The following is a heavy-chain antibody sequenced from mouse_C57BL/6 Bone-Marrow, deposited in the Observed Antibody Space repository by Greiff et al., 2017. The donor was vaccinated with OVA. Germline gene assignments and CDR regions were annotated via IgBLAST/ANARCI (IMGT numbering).Heavy chain of an antibody. Sequence: QVHVKQSGAELARPGASVKLSCKASGYTFTSYGISWVKQRTGQGLEWIGEIYPRSGNTYYNEKFKGKATLTADKSSSTAYMELRSLTSEDSAVYFGARERQGYAMDYWGQGTSVTVSS. V-gene: IGHV1-81*01. CDR2: IYPRSGNT. CDR1: GYTFTSYG. J-gene: IGHJ4*01. CDR3: ARERQGYAMDY.